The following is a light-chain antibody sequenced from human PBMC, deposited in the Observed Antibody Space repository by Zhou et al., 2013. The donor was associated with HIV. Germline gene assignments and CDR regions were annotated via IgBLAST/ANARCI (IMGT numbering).Light chain of an antibody. Sequence: EIVLTQSPGTLSLSPGERATLSCRASQSVSSNYLGWYQQKPGQAPRLLIYDASKRPTGIPARFSGSGSGTDFALTISSLEPEDFAVYYYQQRSIWVTFGGGTKVEIK. CDR1: QSVSSNY. CDR2: DAS. CDR3: QQRSIWVT. J-gene: IGKJ4*01. V-gene: IGKV3D-20*02.